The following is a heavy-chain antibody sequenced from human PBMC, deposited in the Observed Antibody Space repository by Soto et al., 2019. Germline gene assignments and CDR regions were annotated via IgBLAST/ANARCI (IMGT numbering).Heavy chain of an antibody. CDR3: ARGGGYSGYDLDY. V-gene: IGHV3-33*01. Sequence: QVQLVESGGGVVQPGRSLRLSCAASGFTFSSYGMHWVRQAPGKGLEWAAVIWYDGSNKYYADSVKGRFTISRDNSKNTLYLQMNSLRAEDTAVYYCARGGGYSGYDLDYWGQGTLVTVSS. CDR2: IWYDGSNK. J-gene: IGHJ4*02. CDR1: GFTFSSYG. D-gene: IGHD5-12*01.